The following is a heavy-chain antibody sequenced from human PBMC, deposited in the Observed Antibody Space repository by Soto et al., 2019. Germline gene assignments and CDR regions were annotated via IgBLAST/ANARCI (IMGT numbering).Heavy chain of an antibody. CDR2: ILHSGST. D-gene: IGHD2-2*01. V-gene: IGHV4-30-2*01. J-gene: IGHJ4*02. Sequence: QLQLQESGSGLVKPSQTLSLTCAVSGGSISSGGYSWSWIRQPPGKGLEWIGYILHSGSTYYNPSLKSRVTISVDRSKNQFSLKLSSVTAADTAVYYCARDPYCSSTSCYEGYWGQGTLVTVSS. CDR3: ARDPYCSSTSCYEGY. CDR1: GGSISSGGYS.